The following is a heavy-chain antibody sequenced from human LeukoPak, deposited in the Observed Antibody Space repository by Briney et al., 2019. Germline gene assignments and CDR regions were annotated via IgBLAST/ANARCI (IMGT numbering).Heavy chain of an antibody. CDR3: AREGYSYGPLGY. V-gene: IGHV4-59*01. J-gene: IGHJ4*02. D-gene: IGHD5-18*01. CDR2: IYYSGST. Sequence: SETPSLTCTVSGGSISSYYWSWIRQPPGKGLEWIGYIYYSGSTNYNPPLKSRVTISVDTSKNQFSLKLSSVTAADTAVYYCAREGYSYGPLGYWGQGTLVTVSS. CDR1: GGSISSYY.